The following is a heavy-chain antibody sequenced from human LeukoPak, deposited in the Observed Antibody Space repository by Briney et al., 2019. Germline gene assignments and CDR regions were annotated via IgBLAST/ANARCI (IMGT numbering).Heavy chain of an antibody. V-gene: IGHV3-23*01. CDR2: ISPRGGGT. Sequence: GGSLRLSCAASGFTFSNHGMNWVRQAPGKGLEWLSGISPRGGGTYYADSVKGRFTISRDNSKNTLYLQMNSLRAEDTAVYYCAKDYGSGTYYFYYMDVWGKGTTVTISS. D-gene: IGHD3-10*01. CDR1: GFTFSNHG. J-gene: IGHJ6*03. CDR3: AKDYGSGTYYFYYMDV.